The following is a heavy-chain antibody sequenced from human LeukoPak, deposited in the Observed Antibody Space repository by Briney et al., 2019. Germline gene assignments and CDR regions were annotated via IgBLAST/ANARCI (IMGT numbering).Heavy chain of an antibody. J-gene: IGHJ4*02. CDR3: ARDAATYINDWSYYFDY. CDR2: LYYSGNT. CDR1: GGSISRSSYY. D-gene: IGHD6-19*01. Sequence: PSETLSLTCTVSGGSISRSSYYWGWIRQPPGKGLEWIGSLYYSGNTYFNPSLKSRVAISVDTSKNQFSLKLSSVTAADTAVYYCARDAATYINDWSYYFDYWGQGTLVTVPS. V-gene: IGHV4-39*07.